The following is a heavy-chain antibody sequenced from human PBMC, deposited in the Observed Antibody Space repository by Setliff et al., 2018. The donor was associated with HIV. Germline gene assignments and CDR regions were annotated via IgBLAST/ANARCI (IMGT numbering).Heavy chain of an antibody. V-gene: IGHV1-46*01. CDR1: GYTFTSYY. Sequence: ASVKVSCKASGYTFTSYYLHWVRQAPGQGLEWMGMINPSGGSASYAQKFQGRVTMGRDTSTSTVYMELSSLRSEDTAVYYCARDYFDSSAYHYGFGAFDIWGQGTMVTVS. CDR3: ARDYFDSSAYHYGFGAFDI. CDR2: INPSGGSA. J-gene: IGHJ3*02. D-gene: IGHD3-22*01.